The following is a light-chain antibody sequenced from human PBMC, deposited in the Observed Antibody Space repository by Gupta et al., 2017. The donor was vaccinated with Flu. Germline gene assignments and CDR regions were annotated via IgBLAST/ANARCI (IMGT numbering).Light chain of an antibody. CDR2: AAS. J-gene: IGKJ4*01. V-gene: IGKV1-39*01. CDR1: QSISSY. Sequence: DIQMTQSPSSLSAPVGDRVTITCRASQSISSYLNWYQQKPGNAPKLLIYAASSLQSGVPSSFSGSGSGTDFTLTISSLQPEDFATYYCQQCYSIPRTFGGGTKVEIK. CDR3: QQCYSIPRT.